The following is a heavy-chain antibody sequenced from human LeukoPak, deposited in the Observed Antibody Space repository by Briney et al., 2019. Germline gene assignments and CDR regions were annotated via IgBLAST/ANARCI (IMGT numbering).Heavy chain of an antibody. CDR2: ISGRGGST. V-gene: IGHV3-23*01. Sequence: PGGSLRLSCAASGFTFSSYAMSWVRQAPGKGLEWVSAISGRGGSTYYADSVKGRFTISRDNSKNTLYLQMNSLRAEDTAVYYCAKDYYDFWSGYPPRGWFDPWGQGTLVTVSS. J-gene: IGHJ5*02. CDR3: AKDYYDFWSGYPPRGWFDP. D-gene: IGHD3-3*01. CDR1: GFTFSSYA.